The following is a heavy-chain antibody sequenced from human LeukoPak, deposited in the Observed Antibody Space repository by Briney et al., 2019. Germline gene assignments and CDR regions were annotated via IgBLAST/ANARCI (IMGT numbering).Heavy chain of an antibody. V-gene: IGHV3-7*01. CDR3: ARDVVRLVDKSHYYYYMDV. CDR2: IKQHGSEK. Sequence: PGGSLRLSCAASGFTFSSYWMSWVRQAPGKGLEWVANIKQHGSEKYYVDSVKGRFTISRDNAKNSLYLQMNSLRAEDTAVYYCARDVVRLVDKSHYYYYMDVWGKGTTVTISS. CDR1: GFTFSSYW. J-gene: IGHJ6*03. D-gene: IGHD3-10*01.